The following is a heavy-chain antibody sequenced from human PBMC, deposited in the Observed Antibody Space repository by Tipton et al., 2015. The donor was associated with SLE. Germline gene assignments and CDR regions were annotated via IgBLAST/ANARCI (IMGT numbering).Heavy chain of an antibody. J-gene: IGHJ3*02. CDR3: ARRGAAARAFDI. V-gene: IGHV4-34*01. CDR1: GGSFSGYY. D-gene: IGHD6-13*01. CDR2: INHSGGT. Sequence: TLSLTCAVYGGSFSGYYWSWIRQPPGKGLEWIGEINHSGGTNYNPPLKSRVTISVDTSKNQFSLKLSSVTAADTAVYYCARRGAAARAFDIWGQGTMVTVSS.